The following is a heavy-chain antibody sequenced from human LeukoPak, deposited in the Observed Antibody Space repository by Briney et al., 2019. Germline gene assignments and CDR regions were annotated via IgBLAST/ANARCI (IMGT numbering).Heavy chain of an antibody. Sequence: GSSVKVSCKASGGTFSSYAISWVRQAPGQGLEWMGGIIPIFGTANYAQKFQGRVTITADESTSTAYMELSSLRSEDTAVYYCAREKQLVRDAFDIWGQGTMVTVSS. V-gene: IGHV1-69*01. J-gene: IGHJ3*02. CDR2: IIPIFGTA. CDR3: AREKQLVRDAFDI. CDR1: GGTFSSYA. D-gene: IGHD6-13*01.